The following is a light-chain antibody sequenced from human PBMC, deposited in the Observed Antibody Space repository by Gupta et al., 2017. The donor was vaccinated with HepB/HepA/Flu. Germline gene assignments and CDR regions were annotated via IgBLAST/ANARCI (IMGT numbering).Light chain of an antibody. CDR1: QSLVSSDGNIY. J-gene: IGKJ1*01. CDR3: MKGSRGPFA. V-gene: IGKV2-30*01. CDR2: QVA. Sequence: DFLLPQSPLSLPVTLGQPASISSRSSQSLVSSDGNIYLHWIQQRPGQSPRRLIYQVAHRESGGPDRCSGSGSGTDITLKISRVEAEDDGSYYCMKGSRGPFAFGRGTKVEIK.